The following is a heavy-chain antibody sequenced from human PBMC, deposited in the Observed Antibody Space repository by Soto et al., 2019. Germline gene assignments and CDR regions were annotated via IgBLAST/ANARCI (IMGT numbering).Heavy chain of an antibody. Sequence: EMLLVESGGGLVQPGRSLTISCAASGFTFEDYAMHWVRQTPGKGLEWVSGITWNSGNIIYADSVKGRFTISRDNAKNSQYLQMNSRRPEDTAVYYCSKMVTWDSSGYYQGGFDCWGQGTRVTVSS. CDR1: GFTFEDYA. J-gene: IGHJ4*02. V-gene: IGHV3-9*01. CDR3: SKMVTWDSSGYYQGGFDC. D-gene: IGHD3-22*01. CDR2: ITWNSGNI.